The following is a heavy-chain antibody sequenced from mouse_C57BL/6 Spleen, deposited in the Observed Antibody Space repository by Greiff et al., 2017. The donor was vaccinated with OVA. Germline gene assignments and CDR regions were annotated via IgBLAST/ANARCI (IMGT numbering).Heavy chain of an antibody. CDR1: GYTFTSYW. D-gene: IGHD2-3*01. J-gene: IGHJ2*01. V-gene: IGHV1-52*01. CDR3: ARRGGGYYFFDY. Sequence: QVQLQQPGAELVRPGSSVKLSCKASGYTFTSYWMHWVKQRPIQGLEWIGNIDPSDSETHYNQKFKDKATLTVDKSSSTAYMQISSLTSEDSAVYYCARRGGGYYFFDYWGQGTTLTVSS. CDR2: IDPSDSET.